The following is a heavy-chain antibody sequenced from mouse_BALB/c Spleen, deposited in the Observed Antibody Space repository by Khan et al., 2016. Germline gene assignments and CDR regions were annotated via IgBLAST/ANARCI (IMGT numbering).Heavy chain of an antibody. CDR1: GFTFSTYA. Sequence: EVELVESGGGLVQPGGSLKLSCAASGFTFSTYAMSWVRQTPDKRLELVATINSNGGSTYYPDNVKGRFTISRDNAKNTLYRKMSSLSSEDTALYYCARARQAVDYWGQGTSVTVSS. V-gene: IGHV5-6-3*01. D-gene: IGHD2-12*01. CDR3: ARARQAVDY. CDR2: INSNGGST. J-gene: IGHJ4*01.